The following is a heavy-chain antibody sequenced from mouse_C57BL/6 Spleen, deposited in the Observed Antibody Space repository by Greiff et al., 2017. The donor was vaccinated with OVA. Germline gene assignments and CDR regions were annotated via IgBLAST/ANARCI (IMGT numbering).Heavy chain of an antibody. D-gene: IGHD1-1*01. CDR1: GYTFTSYW. V-gene: IGHV1-69*01. J-gene: IGHJ2*01. CDR2: IDPSDSYT. CDR3: ARNYYGSRYYFDY. Sequence: QVQLQQPGAELVMPGASVKLSCKASGYTFTSYWMHWVKQRPGQGLEWIGEIDPSDSYTNYNQKFKGKSTLTVDKSSSTAYMQLSSLTSEDPAVYYCARNYYGSRYYFDYWGQGTTLTVSS.